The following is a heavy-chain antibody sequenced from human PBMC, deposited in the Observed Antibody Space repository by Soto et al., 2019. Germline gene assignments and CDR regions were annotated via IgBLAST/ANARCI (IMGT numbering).Heavy chain of an antibody. Sequence: SWWQLPYPPGKGLEWIGYIYYSGSTNYNPSLKSRVTISVDTSKNQFSLKLSSVTAADTAVYYCARVSYGGNSDGLYYFDYWGQGTLVTVSS. CDR2: IYYSGST. V-gene: IGHV4-59*01. CDR3: ARVSYGGNSDGLYYFDY. J-gene: IGHJ4*02. D-gene: IGHD4-17*01. CDR1: S.